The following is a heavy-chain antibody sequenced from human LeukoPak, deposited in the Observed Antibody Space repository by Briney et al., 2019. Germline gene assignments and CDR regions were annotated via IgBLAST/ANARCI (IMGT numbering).Heavy chain of an antibody. Sequence: PGGSLRLSCAASGFTFSSYSMNWVRQAPGKGLEWVSAISGSGGSTYYADSVKGRFTISRDNSKNTLYLQMNSLRAEDTAVYYCARDQERGYGRLDYWGQGTLVTVSS. J-gene: IGHJ4*02. D-gene: IGHD5-12*01. CDR3: ARDQERGYGRLDY. CDR1: GFTFSSYS. V-gene: IGHV3-23*01. CDR2: ISGSGGST.